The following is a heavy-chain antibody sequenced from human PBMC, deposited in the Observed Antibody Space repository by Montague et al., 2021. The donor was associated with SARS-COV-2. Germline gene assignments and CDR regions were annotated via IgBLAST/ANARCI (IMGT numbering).Heavy chain of an antibody. D-gene: IGHD6-13*01. Sequence: SETLSLTCTVSGGSINTPNHYWGWIRQPPGKGLEWVGSMSYGGSSYYNPSLRRRLTISVDTSKNQFSLRLSSVTAADTAVYCCARLLAATGHFDFWGQGTLVTVSS. CDR2: MSYGGSS. V-gene: IGHV4-39*01. CDR1: GGSINTPNHY. CDR3: ARLLAATGHFDF. J-gene: IGHJ4*02.